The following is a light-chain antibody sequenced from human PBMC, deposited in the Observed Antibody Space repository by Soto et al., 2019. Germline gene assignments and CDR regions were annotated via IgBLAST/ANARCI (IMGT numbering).Light chain of an antibody. CDR2: EVS. Sequence: QSVLTQPASVSGSPGQSITISCTGTSSDVGSYNLVSWYQQHPGKAPKLMIYEVSKRPSGVSNRFSGSKSGNTASLTISGRQADDEADYYCCSYAGSSTSVVFGGGTQLTVL. V-gene: IGLV2-23*02. CDR1: SSDVGSYNL. J-gene: IGLJ2*01. CDR3: CSYAGSSTSVV.